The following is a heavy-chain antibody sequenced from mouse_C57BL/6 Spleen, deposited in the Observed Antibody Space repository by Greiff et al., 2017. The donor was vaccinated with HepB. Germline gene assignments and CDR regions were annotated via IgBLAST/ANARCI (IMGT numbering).Heavy chain of an antibody. CDR2: IRLKSDNYAT. V-gene: IGHV6-3*01. D-gene: IGHD2-1*01. J-gene: IGHJ3*01. CDR1: GFTFSNYW. CDR3: TGNGNYFAY. Sequence: EVKLMESGGGLVQPGGSMKLSCVASGFTFSNYWMNWVRQSPEKGLEWVAQIRLKSDNYATHYAESVKGRFTISRDDSKSSVYLQMNNLRAEDTGIYYCTGNGNYFAYWGQGTLVTVSA.